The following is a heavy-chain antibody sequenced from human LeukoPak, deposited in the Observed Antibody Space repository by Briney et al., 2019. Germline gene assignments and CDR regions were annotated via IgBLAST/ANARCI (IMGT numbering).Heavy chain of an antibody. J-gene: IGHJ6*03. CDR3: ASLSSHGRYYYYYYMDV. Sequence: SETLSLTCTVSGGSISSSSYYWGWVRPPPGEGLGWVGSIYYSGSTYYNPSLNSRVTISVDTSKNQFSLKLSSVTAADTAVYYCASLSSHGRYYYYYYMDVWGKGTTVTVSS. V-gene: IGHV4-39*01. CDR2: IYYSGST. CDR1: GGSISSSSYY. D-gene: IGHD6-13*01.